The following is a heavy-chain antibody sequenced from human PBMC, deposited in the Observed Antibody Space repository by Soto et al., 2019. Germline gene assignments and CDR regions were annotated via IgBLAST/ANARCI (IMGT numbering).Heavy chain of an antibody. CDR2: IYYSGST. V-gene: IGHV4-39*01. J-gene: IGHJ4*02. Sequence: SETLSLTCTVSGGSISSSSYYWGWIRQPPGKGLEWIGSIYYSGSTYYNPSLKSRVTISVDTSKNQFSLKLSSVTAADTAVCYCARNDNLRIPLTPYYFDYWGQVTLVTVSS. D-gene: IGHD5-18*01. CDR1: GGSISSSSYY. CDR3: ARNDNLRIPLTPYYFDY.